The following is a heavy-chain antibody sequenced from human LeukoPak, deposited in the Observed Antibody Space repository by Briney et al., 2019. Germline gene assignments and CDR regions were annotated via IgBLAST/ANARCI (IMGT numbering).Heavy chain of an antibody. D-gene: IGHD3-9*01. CDR1: GYTFTGYY. Sequence: ASVKVSCKASGYTFTGYYMHWVRQAPGQGLEWMGWINPNSGGTNYAQKFQGRVTMTRDTPISTAYMELSRLRSDDTAVYYCARFLADITPVDPWGQGTLVTVSS. J-gene: IGHJ5*02. CDR2: INPNSGGT. CDR3: ARFLADITPVDP. V-gene: IGHV1-2*02.